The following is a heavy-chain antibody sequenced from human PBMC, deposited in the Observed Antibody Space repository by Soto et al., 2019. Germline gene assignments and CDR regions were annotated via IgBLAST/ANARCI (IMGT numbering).Heavy chain of an antibody. D-gene: IGHD6-19*01. J-gene: IGHJ4*02. V-gene: IGHV3-11*01. CDR2: SSSSGSTV. CDR1: GITFSDYY. Sequence: QVQLVEPGGGLAKAGGSLRLSCAGSGITFSDYYMSWIRQAPGKGLEWVSYSSSSGSTVFYADSVKGRFTISRDNAKNSLYLQMNSLRAEDTAMYYCASGYSSYWSTFDYWGQGTLVSVSS. CDR3: ASGYSSYWSTFDY.